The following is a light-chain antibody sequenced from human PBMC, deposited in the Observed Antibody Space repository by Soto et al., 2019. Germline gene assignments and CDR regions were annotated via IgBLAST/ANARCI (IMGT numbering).Light chain of an antibody. Sequence: QSALTQPDSVSGSPGQSITVSCTGSSRDVGAYNYVSWYQQHPGKAPKLIIYDVTNRPSGISSRFSGAKSGNTASLTISGLQAEDEADYYCSSYLSSRTYVFGTGTKLTVL. CDR1: SRDVGAYNY. J-gene: IGLJ1*01. CDR3: SSYLSSRTYV. CDR2: DVT. V-gene: IGLV2-14*03.